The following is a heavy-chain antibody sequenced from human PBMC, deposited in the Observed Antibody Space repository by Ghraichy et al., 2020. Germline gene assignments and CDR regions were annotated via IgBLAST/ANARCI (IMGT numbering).Heavy chain of an antibody. CDR2: IDWDDDK. D-gene: IGHD3-22*01. CDR1: GFSLSTSGMC. Sequence: SGPTLVKPTQTLTLTCTFSGFSLSTSGMCVSWIRQPPGKALEWLARIDWDDDKYYSTSLKTRLTISKDTSKNQVVLTMTNMDPVDTATYYCARIQYYYDSSGYPGSNWYFDLWGRGTLVTVSS. J-gene: IGHJ2*01. V-gene: IGHV2-70*11. CDR3: ARIQYYYDSSGYPGSNWYFDL.